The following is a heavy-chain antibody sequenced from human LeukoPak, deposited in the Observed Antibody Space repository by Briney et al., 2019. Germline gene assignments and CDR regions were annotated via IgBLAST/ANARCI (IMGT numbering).Heavy chain of an antibody. CDR2: IRSKSNSYAT. Sequence: GGSLRLSCAASGFSFSGSAMHWVRQTSGKGLEWVGRIRSKSNSYATAYAASVKGRFTISRDDSKNTAYLQMSSLKTEDTDVYYCTRQRFGELAWGQGTTVTVSS. V-gene: IGHV3-73*01. CDR3: TRQRFGELA. J-gene: IGHJ6*02. D-gene: IGHD3-10*01. CDR1: GFSFSGSA.